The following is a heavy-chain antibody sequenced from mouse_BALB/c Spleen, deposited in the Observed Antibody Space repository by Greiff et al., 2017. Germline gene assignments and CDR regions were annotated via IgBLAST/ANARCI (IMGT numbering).Heavy chain of an antibody. J-gene: IGHJ2*01. CDR2: INPYNDGT. Sequence: VQLQQSGPELVKPGASVKMSCKASGYTFTSYVMHWVKQKPGQGLEWIGYINPYNDGTKYNEKFKGKATLTSDKSSSTAYMELSSLTSEDSAVYYCARSRVYYDYGFDYWGQGTTLTVSS. CDR1: GYTFTSYV. D-gene: IGHD2-4*01. V-gene: IGHV1-14*01. CDR3: ARSRVYYDYGFDY.